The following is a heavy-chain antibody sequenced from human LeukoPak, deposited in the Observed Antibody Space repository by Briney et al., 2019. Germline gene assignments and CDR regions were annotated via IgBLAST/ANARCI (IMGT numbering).Heavy chain of an antibody. CDR2: IIPIFGTA. J-gene: IGHJ4*02. D-gene: IGHD4-17*01. CDR3: ARVSLTVTTPWDY. CDR1: GGTFSSYA. V-gene: IGHV1-69*05. Sequence: GASVKVSCKASGGTFSSYAISWVRQAPGQGLEWMGGIIPIFGTANYAQKFQGRVTITTDESTSTAYVELSSLRSEDTAVYYCARVSLTVTTPWDYWGQGTLVTVSS.